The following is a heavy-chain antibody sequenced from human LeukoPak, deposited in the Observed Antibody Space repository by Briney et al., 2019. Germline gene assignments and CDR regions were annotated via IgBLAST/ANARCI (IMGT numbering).Heavy chain of an antibody. V-gene: IGHV1-18*01. D-gene: IGHD3-9*01. CDR3: ARVKILRYFDWLDIDDAFDI. Sequence: GASVKVSCKASGYTFTSYGISWVRQAPGQGLEWMGWISAYNGNTNCAQKLQGRVTMTTDTSTSTAYMELRSLRSDDTAVYYCARVKILRYFDWLDIDDAFDIWGQGTMVTVSS. CDR2: ISAYNGNT. CDR1: GYTFTSYG. J-gene: IGHJ3*02.